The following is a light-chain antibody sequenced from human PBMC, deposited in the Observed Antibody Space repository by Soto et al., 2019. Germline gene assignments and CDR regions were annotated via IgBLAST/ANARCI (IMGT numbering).Light chain of an antibody. CDR3: QRYNNWPLT. V-gene: IGKV3-15*01. CDR2: GAS. CDR1: QGVGRT. J-gene: IGKJ4*01. Sequence: EIVMTQSPPTLSLSPGETVTLSCCASQGVGRTLAWYQQKPGQTPRLLIYGASTRATGIPARFSGSGSGTEFTLTINRLQSEDSAVYYCQRYNNWPLTFGGGTKV.